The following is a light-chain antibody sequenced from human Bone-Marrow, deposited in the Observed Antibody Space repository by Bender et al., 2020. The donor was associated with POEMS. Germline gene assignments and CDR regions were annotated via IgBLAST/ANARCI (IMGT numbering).Light chain of an antibody. CDR3: QVWDGSTDQFYV. CDR1: KIGSKS. Sequence: SYVLTQPPSVSVAPGQTARITCGGNKIGSKSVHWYQKKTGQAPVLVAYDDRDRPSGIPDRFAGSNSGNTATLIISRVEAGDEADYFCQVWDGSTDQFYVFGPGTQVTVL. V-gene: IGLV3-21*02. CDR2: DDR. J-gene: IGLJ1*01.